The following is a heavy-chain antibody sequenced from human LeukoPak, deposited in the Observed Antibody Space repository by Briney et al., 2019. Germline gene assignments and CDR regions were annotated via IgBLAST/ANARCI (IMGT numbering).Heavy chain of an antibody. CDR3: ARGHNIGWYVNWFDP. CDR1: GYTFTSYD. V-gene: IGHV1-8*01. Sequence: ASVKVSCKASGYTFTSYDINWVRQASGQGLEWMGWMNPNSGNTGYAQKFRGRVTMTRNTSINTAYMELRNLRSEDTAVYFCARGHNIGWYVNWFDPWGQGTLVTDSS. D-gene: IGHD6-19*01. CDR2: MNPNSGNT. J-gene: IGHJ5*02.